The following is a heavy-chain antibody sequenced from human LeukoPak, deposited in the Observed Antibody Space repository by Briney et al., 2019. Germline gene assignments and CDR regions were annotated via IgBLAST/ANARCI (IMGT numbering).Heavy chain of an antibody. CDR3: AKLASTGSSSYLDY. CDR2: ISYDGSNK. V-gene: IGHV3-30*18. Sequence: GGSLRLSCAASGFTFSSYGMHWVRQAPGKGLEWVAVISYDGSNKYYADSVKGRFTISRDNSKNTLYLQMNSLRAEDTAVYYCAKLASTGSSSYLDYWGQGTLVTVSS. J-gene: IGHJ4*02. CDR1: GFTFSSYG. D-gene: IGHD6-13*01.